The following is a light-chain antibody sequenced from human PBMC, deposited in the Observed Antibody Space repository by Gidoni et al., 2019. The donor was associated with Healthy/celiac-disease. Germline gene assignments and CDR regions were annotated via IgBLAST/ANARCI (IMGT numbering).Light chain of an antibody. Sequence: DIQMTQSPSTLSASVGDRVTITCRASQSISSWLAWDQQKPGKAPKLLIYKASSLESGVPSRFSGSGSGTEFTLTISSLQPDDFATYYCQQYNSYSPLVTFXPXTKVDIK. J-gene: IGKJ3*01. CDR1: QSISSW. V-gene: IGKV1-5*03. CDR2: KAS. CDR3: QQYNSYSPLVT.